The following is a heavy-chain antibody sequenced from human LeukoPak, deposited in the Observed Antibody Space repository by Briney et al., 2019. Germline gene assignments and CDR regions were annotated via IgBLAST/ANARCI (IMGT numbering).Heavy chain of an antibody. CDR2: IYSSGST. CDR3: ARECFSSICPYNNMDV. Sequence: SETLSLTCTVSGGSISSSYWTWIRQPAGKGLEWIGRIYSSGSTNYNPSLKSRLTMSVDTPRNQFSLKLNSVTAADTAVYYCARECFSSICPYNNMDVWGQGTTVTVSS. CDR1: GGSISSSY. D-gene: IGHD2-2*01. V-gene: IGHV4-4*07. J-gene: IGHJ6*02.